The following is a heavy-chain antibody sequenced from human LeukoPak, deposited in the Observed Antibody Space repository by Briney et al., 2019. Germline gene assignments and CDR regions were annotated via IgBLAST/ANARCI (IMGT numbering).Heavy chain of an antibody. Sequence: GGSLRLSCAASGLTFSSDWMSWVRQAPGQGLEWVANIKQDGSEKYYVDSVKGRFTISRDNAKNSLYLQMNSLRAEDTAVYYCAKEDGGYDQVYFDYWGQGTLVTVSS. D-gene: IGHD5-12*01. CDR2: IKQDGSEK. CDR1: GLTFSSDW. V-gene: IGHV3-7*01. J-gene: IGHJ4*02. CDR3: AKEDGGYDQVYFDY.